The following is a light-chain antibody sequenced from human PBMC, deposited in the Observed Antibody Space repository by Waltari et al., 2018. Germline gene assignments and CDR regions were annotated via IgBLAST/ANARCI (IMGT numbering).Light chain of an antibody. CDR3: QQGSVLPLT. V-gene: IGKV3-11*01. J-gene: IGKJ4*01. CDR2: DTS. CDR1: QSVFNY. Sequence: EIVLTQYPATLSLSAGERATLSCRASQSVFNYLAWYQQKPGQAPRLLIYDTSKRATGIPARFSGSGSGTDFTLTISNLEAEDFALYFCQQGSVLPLTFGGGTKVDIK.